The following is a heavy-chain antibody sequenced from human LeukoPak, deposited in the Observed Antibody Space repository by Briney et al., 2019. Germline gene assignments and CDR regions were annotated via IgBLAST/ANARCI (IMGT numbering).Heavy chain of an antibody. D-gene: IGHD2-2*01. CDR2: IKQDGSEK. CDR3: ARGRECSGTGCYLPGIY. CDR1: GYIFSTYW. Sequence: GGSLRLSCVGSGYIFSTYWTNWVRQAPGKGLEWVANIKQDGSEKYHVDSVKGRFTISRDNAKNSLYLQMDSLRVEDTAVYYCARGRECSGTGCYLPGIYWGQGILVTVSS. V-gene: IGHV3-7*01. J-gene: IGHJ4*02.